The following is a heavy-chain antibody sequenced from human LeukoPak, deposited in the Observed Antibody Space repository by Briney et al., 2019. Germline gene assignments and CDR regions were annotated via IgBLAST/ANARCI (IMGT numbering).Heavy chain of an antibody. CDR1: GFTFSNYW. J-gene: IGHJ4*02. CDR3: TTDLVPITMIVVVDY. CDR2: IKGDGSQK. D-gene: IGHD3-22*01. V-gene: IGHV3-7*01. Sequence: GGSLRLSCAASGFTFSNYWMSWVRQAPGKGLEWVANIKGDGSQKYYVDSVKGRFTISRDNAKNLLYLQMNSLRAEDTAVYYCTTDLVPITMIVVVDYWGQGTLVTVSS.